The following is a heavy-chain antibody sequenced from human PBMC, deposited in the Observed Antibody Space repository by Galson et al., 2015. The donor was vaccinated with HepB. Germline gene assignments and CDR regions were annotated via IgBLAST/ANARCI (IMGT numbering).Heavy chain of an antibody. V-gene: IGHV3-11*06. CDR2: ISSNTIST. Sequence: SLRLSCAASGFTFSDYYMTWIRQAPGKGLEWLAYISSNTISTNYADSVKGRFTISRDNIKNSMYLQMNSLRAEDTAVYYCVRVADSDYGDHSHFDSWGLGTLVTVSS. D-gene: IGHD4-17*01. CDR3: VRVADSDYGDHSHFDS. CDR1: GFTFSDYY. J-gene: IGHJ4*02.